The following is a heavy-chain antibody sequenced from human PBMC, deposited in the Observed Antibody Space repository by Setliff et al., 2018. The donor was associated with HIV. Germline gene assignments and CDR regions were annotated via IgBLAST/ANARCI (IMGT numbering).Heavy chain of an antibody. V-gene: IGHV4-34*01. CDR1: GGSLSDSA. D-gene: IGHD6-19*01. Sequence: SETLSLTCAVYGGSLSDSAWSWIRQTPRKGLEWLGYIYYSGSTYSNPSLKSRVTLSVDTSKKQFSVKLSSVTAADTAVYYCARRGYSSGYFDYWGQGMLVTVSS. J-gene: IGHJ4*02. CDR3: ARRGYSSGYFDY. CDR2: IYYSGST.